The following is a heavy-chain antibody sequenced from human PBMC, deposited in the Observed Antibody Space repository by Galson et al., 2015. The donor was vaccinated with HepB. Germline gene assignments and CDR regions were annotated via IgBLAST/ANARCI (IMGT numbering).Heavy chain of an antibody. CDR2: ISAYIGNT. J-gene: IGHJ6*02. CDR1: GYTFTSYG. Sequence: SVKVSCKASGYTFTSYGISWVRQAPGQGLEWMGWISAYIGNTNYAQKLQGRVTMTTDTSTSTAYMELRSLRSDDTAVYYCAREVVVVPAAIMVANYYYYGMDVWGQGTTVTVSS. V-gene: IGHV1-18*01. CDR3: AREVVVVPAAIMVANYYYYGMDV. D-gene: IGHD2-2*01.